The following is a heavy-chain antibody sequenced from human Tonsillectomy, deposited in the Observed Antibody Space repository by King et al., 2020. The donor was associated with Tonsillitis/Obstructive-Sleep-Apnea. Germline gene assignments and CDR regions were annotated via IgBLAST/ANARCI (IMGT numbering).Heavy chain of an antibody. V-gene: IGHV3-74*01. D-gene: IGHD6-13*01. CDR2: IVSDGRST. CDR1: GFTFSSYW. Sequence: DVQLVESGGGLVQPGGSLRLSCAASGFTFSSYWMHWVRQVPGKGLVWVSRIVSDGRSTSHADSVKGRFTIYRDNAKNTLYLQMNSLRADDTAVYYCARGSSTWSDYWGQGTLVTVSS. J-gene: IGHJ4*02. CDR3: ARGSSTWSDY.